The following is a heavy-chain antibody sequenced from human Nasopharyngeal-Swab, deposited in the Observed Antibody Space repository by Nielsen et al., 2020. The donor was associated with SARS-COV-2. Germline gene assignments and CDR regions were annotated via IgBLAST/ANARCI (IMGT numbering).Heavy chain of an antibody. CDR3: ARARRGVDYYMDV. CDR2: ISSSRSYI. V-gene: IGHV3-21*01. D-gene: IGHD3-10*01. CDR1: GFTFSSYS. J-gene: IGHJ6*03. Sequence: GGSLRLACAASGFTFSSYSINWVRQTPGKGLEWVSSISSSRSYIYYADSVKSRFTISRDNAKNSLYLQMNSLRAEDTAVYYCARARRGVDYYMDVWGKGTTVTVSS.